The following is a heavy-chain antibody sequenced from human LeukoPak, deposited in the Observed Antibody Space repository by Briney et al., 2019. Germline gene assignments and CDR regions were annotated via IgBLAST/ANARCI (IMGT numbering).Heavy chain of an antibody. V-gene: IGHV3-7*01. CDR1: GFTFSNYW. CDR2: IKQDGSEK. Sequence: GGSLRLSCVASGFTFSNYWMSWFRQAPGKGLEWVANIKQDGSEKYYVDSVKGRFTISNDNAKNSLYLQMNSLRAEDTAVYYCARDFGSRGSGTLYYFDYWGQGTLVTVSS. D-gene: IGHD3-10*01. CDR3: ARDFGSRGSGTLYYFDY. J-gene: IGHJ4*02.